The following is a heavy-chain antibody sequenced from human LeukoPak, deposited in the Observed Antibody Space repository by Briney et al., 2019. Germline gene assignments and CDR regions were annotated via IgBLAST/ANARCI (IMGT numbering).Heavy chain of an antibody. Sequence: SETLSLTCTVSGGSISSFYWSWIRQPAGKGLEWIGRIYTSGSTNYNPSPKSRVTISVDTSKNQFSLKLSSATAADTAVYYCARDFDVYYYYGMDVWGQGTTVTVSS. CDR1: GGSISSFY. J-gene: IGHJ6*02. V-gene: IGHV4-4*07. D-gene: IGHD3-9*01. CDR2: IYTSGST. CDR3: ARDFDVYYYYGMDV.